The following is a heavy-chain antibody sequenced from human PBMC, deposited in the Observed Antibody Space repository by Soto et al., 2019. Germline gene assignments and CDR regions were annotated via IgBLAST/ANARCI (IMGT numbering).Heavy chain of an antibody. V-gene: IGHV4-59*01. CDR1: GGSISSYY. D-gene: IGHD1-26*01. CDR3: ARGGRSGWYFDL. CDR2: IYYSGST. J-gene: IGHJ2*01. Sequence: QVQLQESGPGLVKPSETLSLTCTVPGGSISSYYWNWIRQPPGTGLEWIGYIYYSGSTNYNPALKSRVTTSLDTSKNQFSLKLSSVTAADTAVYYCARGGRSGWYFDLWGRGTLVTVSS.